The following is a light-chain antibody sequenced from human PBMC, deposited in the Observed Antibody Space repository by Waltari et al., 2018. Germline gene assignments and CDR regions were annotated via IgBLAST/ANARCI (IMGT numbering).Light chain of an antibody. CDR3: QQSDNLPPT. CDR2: DAS. Sequence: DIQLTQSPSSLSASIGDRVAITCQATQDIHNYLHWYQQKPGKAPELLIFDASNLQVGVPARFSGSGSGTHFTFVINSLQPEDTAMYFCQQSDNLPPTFGGGTRVELK. V-gene: IGKV1-33*01. J-gene: IGKJ4*01. CDR1: QDIHNY.